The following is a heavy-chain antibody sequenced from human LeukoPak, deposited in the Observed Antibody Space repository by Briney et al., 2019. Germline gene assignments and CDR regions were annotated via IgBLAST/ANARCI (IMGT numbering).Heavy chain of an antibody. Sequence: GGSLRLSCAASGFTVSRNYMSWVRQAPGKGLGWVSVIYSGGNSYYADSVKGRFTISRDNSKNTLYLQMNSLRAEDTAVYYCARYDRSVGWFDPWGQGTLVTVSS. CDR3: ARYDRSVGWFDP. CDR1: GFTVSRNY. J-gene: IGHJ5*02. V-gene: IGHV3-66*01. CDR2: IYSGGNS. D-gene: IGHD5/OR15-5a*01.